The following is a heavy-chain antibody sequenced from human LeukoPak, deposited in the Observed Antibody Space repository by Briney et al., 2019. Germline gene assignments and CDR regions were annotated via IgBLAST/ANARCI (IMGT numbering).Heavy chain of an antibody. CDR1: GYTFTGYY. J-gene: IGHJ5*02. CDR2: INPNSGGT. Sequence: GASVKVSCKASGYTFTGYYMHWVRQAPGQGLEWMGWINPNSGGTNYAQKFQGRVTITADESTSTAYMELSSLRSEDTAVYYCARGWLHRWFDPWGQGTLVTVSS. D-gene: IGHD5-24*01. CDR3: ARGWLHRWFDP. V-gene: IGHV1-2*02.